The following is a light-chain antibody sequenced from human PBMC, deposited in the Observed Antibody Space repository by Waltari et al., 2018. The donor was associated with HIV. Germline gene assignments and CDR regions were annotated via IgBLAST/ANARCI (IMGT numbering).Light chain of an antibody. CDR2: RNN. J-gene: IGLJ2*01. CDR1: TSNVRNNY. V-gene: IGLV1-47*01. Sequence: QSVLAQPRSVSGTPGQTVNISCSGSTSNVRNNYVYWYQQVTGVAPKLLIYRNNQRPSGVPDRFSGSKSDTSASLAISGLRTEDEAEYYCAVWDDRLSGRLFGGGTKVTVL. CDR3: AVWDDRLSGRL.